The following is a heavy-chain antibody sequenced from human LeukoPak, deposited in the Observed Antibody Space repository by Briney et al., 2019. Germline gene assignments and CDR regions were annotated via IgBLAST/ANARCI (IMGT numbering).Heavy chain of an antibody. CDR1: GYTFTGYY. CDR2: INPNSGGT. Sequence: ASVKVSCKASGYTFTGYYMHWVRQAPGQGLEWMGWINPNSGGTNYAQKFQGRVTMTRDTSISTAYMELSRLRSDDTAVYYCAREGCSRTSCHDAFDIWGQGTMVTVSS. V-gene: IGHV1-2*02. J-gene: IGHJ3*02. CDR3: AREGCSRTSCHDAFDI. D-gene: IGHD2-2*01.